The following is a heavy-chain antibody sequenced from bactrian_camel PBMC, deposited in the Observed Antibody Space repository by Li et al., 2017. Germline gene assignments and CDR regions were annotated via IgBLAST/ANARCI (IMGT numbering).Heavy chain of an antibody. CDR2: ISGKGAYT. CDR1: GFIFSEVA. V-gene: IGHV3S44*01. Sequence: VQPGGSLRLSCVASGFIFSEVAMSWARQAPGDDLEFVAVISGKGAYTSYADPVKGRATISKDSAKNTLYLQMNSLKTEDTAVYYCAIGLRARGTNTRGTQVTVS. J-gene: IGHJ4*01. D-gene: IGHD1*01.